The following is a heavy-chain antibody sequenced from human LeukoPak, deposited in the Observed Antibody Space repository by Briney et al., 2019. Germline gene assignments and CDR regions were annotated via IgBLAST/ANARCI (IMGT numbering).Heavy chain of an antibody. CDR2: ISSSSGTI. D-gene: IGHD1-26*01. J-gene: IGHJ4*02. CDR1: GFTFRSYT. Sequence: GGSLRLSCAASGFTFRSYTVNWVRQAPGKGLEWVSYISSSSGTIYYADSVKGRFTISRDNAKNSLYLQMNSLRDEDTAVYYCGRDITGSSLLDNWGQGTLVTVSS. CDR3: GRDITGSSLLDN. V-gene: IGHV3-48*02.